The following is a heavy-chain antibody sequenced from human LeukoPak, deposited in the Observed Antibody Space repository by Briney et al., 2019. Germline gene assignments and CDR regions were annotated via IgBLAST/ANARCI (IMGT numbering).Heavy chain of an antibody. CDR2: ISAYNGNT. Sequence: ASVKVSCKASGYTFTSYGISWVRQAPGQGLEWMGWISAYNGNTNYAQKLQGRVTMTTDTSTSTAYMELRSLRSDDTAVYYCARWEANCGGECRDVDYWGQGTLVTVSS. D-gene: IGHD2-21*01. CDR1: GYTFTSYG. J-gene: IGHJ4*02. CDR3: ARWEANCGGECRDVDY. V-gene: IGHV1-18*01.